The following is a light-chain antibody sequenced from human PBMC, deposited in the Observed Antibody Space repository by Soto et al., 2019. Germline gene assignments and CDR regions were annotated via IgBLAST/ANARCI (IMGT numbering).Light chain of an antibody. Sequence: DIQLTQSPSFLSASVGDRVTITCRASQGISSYLAWYQQKPGKAPKLLIYAASTLQSGVQSRFSGSGSGTEFPLTNSSLQAEDFATYYGQQLVTFGQGTKVEIK. CDR1: QGISSY. CDR2: AAS. CDR3: QQLVT. J-gene: IGKJ1*01. V-gene: IGKV1-9*01.